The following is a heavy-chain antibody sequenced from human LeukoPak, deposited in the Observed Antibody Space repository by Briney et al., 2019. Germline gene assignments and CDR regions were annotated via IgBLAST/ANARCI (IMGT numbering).Heavy chain of an antibody. Sequence: SETLSLTCTVSGGSISSDYWSWIRQPPGQGLEWIGYIYYSGSTNYNPSLKSRVTISVDTSKNQFSLKLSSVTAADTAVYYCASCWNYVDAFDIWGQGTMVTISS. CDR3: ASCWNYVDAFDI. CDR2: IYYSGST. CDR1: GGSISSDY. V-gene: IGHV4-59*01. D-gene: IGHD1-7*01. J-gene: IGHJ3*02.